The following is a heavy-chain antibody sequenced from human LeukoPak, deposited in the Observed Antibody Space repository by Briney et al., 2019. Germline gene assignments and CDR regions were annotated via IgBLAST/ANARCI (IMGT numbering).Heavy chain of an antibody. CDR1: GFTFSSYS. CDR3: ARKDSGSYIDY. J-gene: IGHJ4*02. V-gene: IGHV3-48*04. D-gene: IGHD1-26*01. CDR2: ISSSSSTI. Sequence: GGSLRLSCAASGFTFSSYSMNWVRQAPGKGLEWVSYISSSSSTIYYADSVKGRFTISRDNAKNSLYLQMNSLRAEDTAVYYCARKDSGSYIDYWGQGTLVTVSS.